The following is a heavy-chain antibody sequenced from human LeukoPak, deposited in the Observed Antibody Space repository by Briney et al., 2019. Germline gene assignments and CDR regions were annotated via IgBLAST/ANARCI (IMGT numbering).Heavy chain of an antibody. CDR1: GYTFASYD. Sequence: ASVKVSCKASGYTFASYDIIWVRQATGQGLEWMGWMNPNSGNTDYAQKFQGRVTIATDTAMNTAYMELSSLTSEDTAVYYCARGDFCSAGSCHSRYWGQGTLVTVSS. CDR3: ARGDFCSAGSCHSRY. J-gene: IGHJ4*02. CDR2: MNPNSGNT. V-gene: IGHV1-8*01. D-gene: IGHD2-15*01.